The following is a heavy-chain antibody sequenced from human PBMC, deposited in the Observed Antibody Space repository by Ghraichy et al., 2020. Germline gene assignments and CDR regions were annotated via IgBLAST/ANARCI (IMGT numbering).Heavy chain of an antibody. D-gene: IGHD1-26*01. CDR1: GFTFSNAW. V-gene: IGHV3-15*01. CDR3: TTDRALGGATYHDN. Sequence: GGSLRLSCVGLGFTFSNAWMSWVRQAPGKGLEWVGRIKTKSDGGTTDYGTPVKGRFTISRDDSKNTLYLQMNSLKTEDTAVYYCTTDRALGGATYHDNWGQGTLVTVSS. CDR2: IKTKSDGGTT. J-gene: IGHJ4*02.